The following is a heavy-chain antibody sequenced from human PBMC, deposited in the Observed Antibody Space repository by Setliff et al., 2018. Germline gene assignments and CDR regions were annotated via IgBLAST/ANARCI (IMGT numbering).Heavy chain of an antibody. V-gene: IGHV3-23*01. CDR3: AKSANRVQIWFGDYMDV. CDR2: FSYSGGDT. CDR1: GFTFSIYA. D-gene: IGHD3-16*01. Sequence: LRLSCAASGFTFSIYAMNWVRQAPGKGLEWVSAFSYSGGDTYYADSVKGRFTISRDNSKNTLYLQMNSLKADDTAVYYCAKSANRVQIWFGDYMDVWGKATTVTVSS. J-gene: IGHJ6*03.